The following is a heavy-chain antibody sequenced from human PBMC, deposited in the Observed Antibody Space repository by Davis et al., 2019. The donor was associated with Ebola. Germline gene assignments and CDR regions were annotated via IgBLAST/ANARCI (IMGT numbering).Heavy chain of an antibody. CDR1: GLTFSSYA. D-gene: IGHD1-1*01. CDR2: ISYDGSNK. Sequence: PGGSLRLSCAASGLTFSSYAMHWVRQAPGKGLEWVAVISYDGSNKYYADSVKGRFTISRDNSKNSLYLQMNSLRAEDTAVYYCARDGLETGTGDYWGQGTLVTVSS. V-gene: IGHV3-30-3*01. CDR3: ARDGLETGTGDY. J-gene: IGHJ4*02.